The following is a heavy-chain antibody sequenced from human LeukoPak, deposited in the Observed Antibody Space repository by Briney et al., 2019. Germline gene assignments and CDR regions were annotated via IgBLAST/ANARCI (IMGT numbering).Heavy chain of an antibody. CDR2: VYDGGKT. J-gene: IGHJ4*02. D-gene: IGHD5-24*01. CDR3: ARGGPRTDDYNFDY. CDR1: GASMGSFD. Sequence: SETLSLTRSVSGASMGSFDWGWVRHSPGKGLEWIGCVYDGGKTYYNPSLRGRVTMSVDTSNNQFSLKLRSVTAADTAVYYCARGGPRTDDYNFDYWGQGTLVTVPS. V-gene: IGHV4-59*01.